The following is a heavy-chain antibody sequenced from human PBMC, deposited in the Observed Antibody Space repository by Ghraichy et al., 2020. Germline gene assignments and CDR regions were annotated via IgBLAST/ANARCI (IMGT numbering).Heavy chain of an antibody. V-gene: IGHV3-15*01. CDR2: IKSKTDGGTT. CDR3: TTDSWLEQRIS. D-gene: IGHD1/OR15-1a*01. CDR1: GFTFSNAW. J-gene: IGHJ4*02. Sequence: LSLTCAASGFTFSNAWMSWVRQAPGKGLEWVGRIKSKTDGGTTDYAAPVKGRFTISRDDSKNTLYLQMNSLKTEDTAVYYCTTDSWLEQRISWGQGTLVTVSS.